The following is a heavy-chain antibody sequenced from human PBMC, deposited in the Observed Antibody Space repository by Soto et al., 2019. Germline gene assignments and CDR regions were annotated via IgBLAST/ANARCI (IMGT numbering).Heavy chain of an antibody. V-gene: IGHV1-3*01. CDR2: INAGNGNT. D-gene: IGHD3-22*01. Sequence: ASVKVSCKASGYTFTSYAMHWVRQAPGQRLEWMGWINAGNGNTKYSQKFQGRFTISRDNAKNSLYLQMNSLRAEDTAVYYCTRDAYYYDSSGSRPYWGQGTLVTVSS. J-gene: IGHJ4*02. CDR3: TRDAYYYDSSGSRPY. CDR1: GYTFTSYA.